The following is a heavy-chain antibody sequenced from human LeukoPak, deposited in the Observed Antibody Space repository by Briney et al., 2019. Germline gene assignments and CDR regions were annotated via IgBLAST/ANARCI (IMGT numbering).Heavy chain of an antibody. CDR3: ARGIAARRLGAFDI. Sequence: SCKASGYTFTGYYMHWVRQAPGKGLEWVAVIWYDGSNKYYADSVKGRFTISRDNSKNTLYLQMNSLRAEDTAVYYCARGIAARRLGAFDIWGQGTMVTVSS. D-gene: IGHD6-6*01. CDR2: IWYDGSNK. CDR1: GYTFTGYY. J-gene: IGHJ3*02. V-gene: IGHV3-33*01.